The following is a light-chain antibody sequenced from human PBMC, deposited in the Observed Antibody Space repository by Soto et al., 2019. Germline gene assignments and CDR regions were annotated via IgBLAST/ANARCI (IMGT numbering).Light chain of an antibody. CDR2: YSN. J-gene: IGLJ2*01. Sequence: QSVLTQSPSVSGTPGQRVTISCSGSRSNIGDNTVNWYQQLPGTAPKLLVYYSNQRPSGVPDRFSGSKSGTSASLAISGLQSEDEADYYCAAWDDSLNGPVFGGGTQLTVL. V-gene: IGLV1-44*01. CDR1: RSNIGDNT. CDR3: AAWDDSLNGPV.